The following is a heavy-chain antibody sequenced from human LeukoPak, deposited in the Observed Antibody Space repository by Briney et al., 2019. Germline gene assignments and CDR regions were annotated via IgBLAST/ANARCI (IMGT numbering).Heavy chain of an antibody. CDR1: TLTAYW. D-gene: IGHD3-22*01. J-gene: IGHJ3*02. CDR2: IYPDDSDV. Sequence: GESLKISCKDTLTAYWSCWVRQMPGKGLERVGMIYPDDSDVRYSPSLQAHVTISADKSTTPAYLQWSSLKASDTAMYYCARRRRRDSSSLYKWGAFDIWGQGKMVTVSS. CDR3: ARRRRRDSSSLYKWGAFDI. V-gene: IGHV5-51*01.